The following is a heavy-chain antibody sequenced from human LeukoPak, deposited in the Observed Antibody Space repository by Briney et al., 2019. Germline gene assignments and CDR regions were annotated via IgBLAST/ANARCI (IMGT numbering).Heavy chain of an antibody. D-gene: IGHD3-10*01. J-gene: IGHJ6*04. CDR1: GCTLSDYY. CDR2: VNPHSGST. Sequence: GASLTLSCAASGCTLSDYYIYWVRQAPGKGLEWLGWVNPHSGSTNYAQTLQGRVTLTRDTSINTTYVEMSTLTSDDTAIYYFARGRRIINGSAVWGEGTTVIVSS. CDR3: ARGRRIINGSAV. V-gene: IGHV1-2*02.